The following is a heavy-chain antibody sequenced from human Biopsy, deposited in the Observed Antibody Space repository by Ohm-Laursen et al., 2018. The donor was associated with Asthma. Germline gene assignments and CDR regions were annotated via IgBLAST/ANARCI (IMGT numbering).Heavy chain of an antibody. CDR3: ARGYSGSDRIVYYYSGLEV. V-gene: IGHV1-69*01. Sequence: SSVKVSCKASGDPFSNYAISWVRQAPGQGLEWMGGLIPVLGTPDHAQMFQGRVTISADDSTSTAYMELSSLSSEDTAVYYCARGYSGSDRIVYYYSGLEVWGQGTTVTVSS. CDR2: LIPVLGTP. J-gene: IGHJ6*02. D-gene: IGHD5-12*01. CDR1: GDPFSNYA.